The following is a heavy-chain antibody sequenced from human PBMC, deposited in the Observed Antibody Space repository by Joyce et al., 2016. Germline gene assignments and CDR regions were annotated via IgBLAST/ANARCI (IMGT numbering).Heavy chain of an antibody. V-gene: IGHV3-30*03. CDR1: GFSFSRYD. CDR2: ISGDASNT. CDR3: ATRGAFEI. J-gene: IGHJ3*02. Sequence: QVQLVESGGGVVQPGRSLRLSCAASGFSFSRYDMHWVRQAPGKGLEWVSLISGDASNTYYIDSVNGRFTISRDNSKNTVYLQLNSLRPEDTAIYYCATRGAFEIWGQGTMVTVSS. D-gene: IGHD1-26*01.